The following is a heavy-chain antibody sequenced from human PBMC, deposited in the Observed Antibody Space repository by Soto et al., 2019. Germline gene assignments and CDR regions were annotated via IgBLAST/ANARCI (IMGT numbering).Heavy chain of an antibody. CDR1: GFTFSSYS. CDR2: ISSSSSYI. CDR3: ARPHIAAAAYYYYYGMDV. D-gene: IGHD6-13*01. Sequence: GGSLRLSCAASGFTFSSYSMNWVRQAPGKGLEWVSSISSSSSYIYSADSVKGRFTISSDNAKNSLYLQMNSLRAEDTAVYYCARPHIAAAAYYYYYGMDVWGQGTTVTVSS. V-gene: IGHV3-21*01. J-gene: IGHJ6*02.